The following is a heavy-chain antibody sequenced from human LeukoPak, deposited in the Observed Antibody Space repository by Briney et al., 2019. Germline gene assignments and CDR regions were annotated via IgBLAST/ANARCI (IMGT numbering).Heavy chain of an antibody. CDR1: GYTFTGYY. CDR3: ARAYDFWSGYYTPGY. D-gene: IGHD3-3*01. Sequence: ASVKVSCKASGYTFTGYYMHWVRQAPGQGLEWMGWINPNSGGTNYAQKFQGRVTMTRDTSISTAYMELSRLRPDDTAVYYCARAYDFWSGYYTPGYWGQGTLVTVSS. V-gene: IGHV1-2*02. J-gene: IGHJ4*02. CDR2: INPNSGGT.